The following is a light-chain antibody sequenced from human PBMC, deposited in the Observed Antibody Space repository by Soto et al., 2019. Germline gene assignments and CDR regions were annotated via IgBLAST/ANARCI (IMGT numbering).Light chain of an antibody. CDR3: QQRSNWPPTWT. V-gene: IGKV3-11*01. CDR1: QSVSSY. Sequence: EIVLTQSPATLSLSPGARAPLSCRARQSVSSYLAWYPQNPGQAPRLLIYDASNRATGIPARFSGSGSGTDFTLTISSLEPEDFAVYYCQQRSNWPPTWTFGQGTKVDIK. J-gene: IGKJ1*01. CDR2: DAS.